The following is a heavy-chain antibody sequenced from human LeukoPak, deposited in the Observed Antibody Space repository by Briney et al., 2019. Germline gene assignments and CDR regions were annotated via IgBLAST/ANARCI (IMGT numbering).Heavy chain of an antibody. J-gene: IGHJ6*03. CDR1: GGTFSSYA. V-gene: IGHV1-69*13. CDR3: ARARTVGGSWGYYYYYMDV. CDR2: IIPIFGTA. D-gene: IGHD3-16*01. Sequence: SVKVSCKASGGTFSSYAISWVRQAPGQGLEWMGGIIPIFGTANYAQKFQGRVTITADESTSTAYMELSSPRSEDTAVYYCARARTVGGSWGYYYYYMDVWGKGTTVTVSS.